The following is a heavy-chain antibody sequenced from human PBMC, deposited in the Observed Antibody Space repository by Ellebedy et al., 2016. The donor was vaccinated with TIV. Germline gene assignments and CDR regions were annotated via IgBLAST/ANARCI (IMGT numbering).Heavy chain of an antibody. CDR2: INPNSGGT. D-gene: IGHD2-2*01. J-gene: IGHJ5*02. CDR3: ARGRVVVPAAIYENWFDP. V-gene: IGHV1-2*04. Sequence: ASVKVSCXASGYTFTSYYMHWVRQAPGQGLEWMGWINPNSGGTNYAQKFQGWVTMTRDTSISTAYMELSRLRSDDTAVYYCARGRVVVPAAIYENWFDPWGQGTLVTVSS. CDR1: GYTFTSYY.